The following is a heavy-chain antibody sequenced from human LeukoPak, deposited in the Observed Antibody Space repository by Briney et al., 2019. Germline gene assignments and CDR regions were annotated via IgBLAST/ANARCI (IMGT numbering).Heavy chain of an antibody. J-gene: IGHJ4*02. CDR2: ISGSGIGT. Sequence: GGSLRLSCAASGFTFSSYAMTWVRQAPGKGLEWVSTISGSGIGTHYADSVKGRFTISRDNSKNSLFLQMSSLRADDTAVYYCAKAGGLRVFSDWSESGYWGQGTRVAVSS. V-gene: IGHV3-23*01. D-gene: IGHD6-19*01. CDR1: GFTFSSYA. CDR3: AKAGGLRVFSDWSESGY.